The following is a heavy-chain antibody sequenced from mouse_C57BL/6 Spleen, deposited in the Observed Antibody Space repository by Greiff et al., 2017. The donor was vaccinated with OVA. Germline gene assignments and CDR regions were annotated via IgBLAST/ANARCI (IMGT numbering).Heavy chain of an antibody. J-gene: IGHJ3*01. CDR1: GFTFSSYA. CDR3: AQTDAY. CDR2: ISDGGSYT. D-gene: IGHD3-2*01. Sequence: EVKVVESGGGLVKPGGSLKLSCAASGFTFSSYAMSWVRQTPEKRLEWVATISDGGSYTYYPDNVKGRFTISRDNAKNNLYLQMSHLKSEDTAMYYCAQTDAYWGQGTLVTVSA. V-gene: IGHV5-4*03.